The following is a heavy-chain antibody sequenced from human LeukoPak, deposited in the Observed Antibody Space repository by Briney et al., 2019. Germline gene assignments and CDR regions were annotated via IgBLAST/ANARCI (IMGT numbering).Heavy chain of an antibody. CDR2: IIPLFGTA. Sequence: SVKVSCKASGGTFSTYAVNWVRQAPGQGLEWMGGIIPLFGTANSAQKFQGRVTITTDESTSTAYMELSSLRSEDTAIYYCARVFARGGEISGSYYYYWGQGTLVTVSS. CDR1: GGTFSTYA. D-gene: IGHD3-10*01. V-gene: IGHV1-69*05. J-gene: IGHJ4*02. CDR3: ARVFARGGEISGSYYYY.